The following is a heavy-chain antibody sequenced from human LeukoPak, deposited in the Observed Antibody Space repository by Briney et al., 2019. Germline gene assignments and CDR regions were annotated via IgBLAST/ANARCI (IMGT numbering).Heavy chain of an antibody. J-gene: IGHJ4*02. Sequence: SETLSLTCTVSGGSISSYYWSWIRQPPGKGLEWIGYIYYNGNTNHNPSLKSRVTISLDTSKNQFSLKLSSVTAADTAVYYCAREWLGTFDYWGQGTLVTVSS. V-gene: IGHV4-59*12. CDR2: IYYNGNT. D-gene: IGHD6-19*01. CDR1: GGSISSYY. CDR3: AREWLGTFDY.